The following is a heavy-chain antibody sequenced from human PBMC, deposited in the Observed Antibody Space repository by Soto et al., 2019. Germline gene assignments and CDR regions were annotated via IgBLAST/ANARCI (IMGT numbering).Heavy chain of an antibody. CDR3: VRRGARIEAVGLSTGFDP. D-gene: IGHD6-13*01. Sequence: QLQLQESGPGLVKPSETLSLTCSVSGGSISSSSYYWGWIRQPPGKGLEWIGSISYSGNTYYSPSLKSRVTISVDTSKNHLSLELSSVTATDTAVYFCVRRGARIEAVGLSTGFDPWGQGTLVTVSS. CDR1: GGSISSSSYY. J-gene: IGHJ5*02. CDR2: ISYSGNT. V-gene: IGHV4-39*02.